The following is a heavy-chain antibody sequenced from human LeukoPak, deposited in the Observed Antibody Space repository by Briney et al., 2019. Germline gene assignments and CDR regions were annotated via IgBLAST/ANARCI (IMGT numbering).Heavy chain of an antibody. CDR2: IYPGDSDT. V-gene: IGHV5-51*01. J-gene: IGHJ4*02. Sequence: GESLKISCKGSGYIFTSYWIAWVRQMPGKGLEWMGIIYPGDSDTRYSPTFQGQVTISADKSISTAYLQWSSLKASDTAMYYCARRSGSFQGDYNFDYWGQGTLVTVSS. CDR1: GYIFTSYW. D-gene: IGHD1-26*01. CDR3: ARRSGSFQGDYNFDY.